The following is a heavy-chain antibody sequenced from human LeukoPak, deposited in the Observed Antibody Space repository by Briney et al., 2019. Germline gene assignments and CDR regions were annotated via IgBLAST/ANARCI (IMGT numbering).Heavy chain of an antibody. D-gene: IGHD3-3*01. Sequence: GGSLRLSCAASGFTFSEYSMNWVRQAPGKGLEWVSSISSRSSYIYYADSVKGRFTISRDNAEKSLFLKMNSLRAEDTAVYYCARDKEREGTYYDFWSGTSYYYYGMDVWGQGTTVTVSS. CDR3: ARDKEREGTYYDFWSGTSYYYYGMDV. CDR1: GFTFSEYS. V-gene: IGHV3-21*01. J-gene: IGHJ6*02. CDR2: ISSRSSYI.